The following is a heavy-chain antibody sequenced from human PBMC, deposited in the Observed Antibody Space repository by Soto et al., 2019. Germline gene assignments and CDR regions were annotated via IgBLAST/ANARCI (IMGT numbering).Heavy chain of an antibody. J-gene: IGHJ4*02. CDR3: ARSDYDFWSGYFDY. Sequence: EASVKVSCKASGGTFSSYAISWVRQAPGQGLEWMGGIIPIFGTANYAQKFQGRVTITADESTSTAYMELSSLRSEDTAVYYCARSDYDFWSGYFDYWGQGTLVTVSS. CDR1: GGTFSSYA. CDR2: IIPIFGTA. D-gene: IGHD3-3*01. V-gene: IGHV1-69*13.